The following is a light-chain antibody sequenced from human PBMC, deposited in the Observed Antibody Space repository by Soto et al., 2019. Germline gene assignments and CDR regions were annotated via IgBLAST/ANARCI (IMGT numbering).Light chain of an antibody. V-gene: IGKV3-15*01. CDR1: PSVSSN. Sequence: EIAMTQSPATLSVSPGERATLSCRASPSVSSNLAWYQQKPGQAPRLHIYGASTRATGIPARFSGSGSGTEFTLTISSLQSEDFAVYYCQQYNKWPPWTFGQGTKVEIK. CDR3: QQYNKWPPWT. J-gene: IGKJ1*01. CDR2: GAS.